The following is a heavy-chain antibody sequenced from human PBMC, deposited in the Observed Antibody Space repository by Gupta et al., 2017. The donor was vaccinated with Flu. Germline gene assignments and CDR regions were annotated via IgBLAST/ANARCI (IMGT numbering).Heavy chain of an antibody. CDR3: ARGGYYSSTSCYLIDY. D-gene: IGHD2-2*01. V-gene: IGHV3-11*01. J-gene: IGHJ4*02. Sequence: HVPLVDSGGGLVKSGGSLILSCAPSGFTFSYNYLSWNFQAPGKGLEWISFISDTEITTYYADSVKSRVTISRYNAENSLYLQMNSLRAEDTALYYCARGGYYSSTSCYLIDYWGQGTLVTVSS. CDR1: GFTFSYNY. CDR2: ISDTEITT.